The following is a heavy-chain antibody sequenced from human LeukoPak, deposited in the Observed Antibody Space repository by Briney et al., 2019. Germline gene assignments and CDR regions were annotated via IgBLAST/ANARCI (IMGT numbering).Heavy chain of an antibody. CDR2: VSYDGNDG. Sequence: GGSLRLSCIGSGFNFTYYAIYWVRQAPGKGLEWVAVVSYDGNDGYYADPVKGRFSISRDNSQNTVTLQMNTLRVDDTAIYYCAKLAWNDGSYYFDYWGQGTLVTVSS. D-gene: IGHD1-1*01. J-gene: IGHJ4*02. CDR1: GFNFTYYA. V-gene: IGHV3-30*18. CDR3: AKLAWNDGSYYFDY.